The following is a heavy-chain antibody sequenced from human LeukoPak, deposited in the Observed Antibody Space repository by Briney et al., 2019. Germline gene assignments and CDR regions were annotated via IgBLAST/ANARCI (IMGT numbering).Heavy chain of an antibody. CDR2: INPNSGGT. CDR1: GYTFTGYY. V-gene: IGHV1-2*02. Sequence: ASVKVSCKASGYTFTGYYMHWVRQAPGQGLEWMGWINPNSGGTNYAQKFQGGVTMTRDTSISTAYMELSRLRSDDTAVYYCARGAPTTVTSNYYYYYMDVWGKGTTVTISS. CDR3: ARGAPTTVTSNYYYYYMDV. D-gene: IGHD4-17*01. J-gene: IGHJ6*03.